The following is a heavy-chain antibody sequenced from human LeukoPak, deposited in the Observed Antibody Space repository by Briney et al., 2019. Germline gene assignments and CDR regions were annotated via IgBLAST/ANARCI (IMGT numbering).Heavy chain of an antibody. CDR3: ARGGRWLQFNY. Sequence: QVQLQESGPGLVKPSQTLSLTCTVSGGSISSADYYWTWIRQRPGKGLEWIGYIYYSGRTYYKPSLKSRVTISVDTSKNQFSLKLSSVTAADTAVYYCARGGRWLQFNYWGQGTLVTVSS. CDR1: GGSISSADYY. D-gene: IGHD5-24*01. V-gene: IGHV4-30-4*08. CDR2: IYYSGRT. J-gene: IGHJ4*02.